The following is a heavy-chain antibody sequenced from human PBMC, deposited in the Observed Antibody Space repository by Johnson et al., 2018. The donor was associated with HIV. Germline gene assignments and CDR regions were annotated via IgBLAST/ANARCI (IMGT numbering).Heavy chain of an antibody. CDR1: GFTFSTYA. Sequence: QVQLVESGGGVVRPGRSLSLSCTASGFTFSTYAMHWVRQAPGKGLEWVAIISYDGSNKYYADSVKGRFTISRDNSKNTLYLQMNSLRAEDTAVYYCARDRYYDSSGSHAFDIWGQGTMVTVSS. D-gene: IGHD3-22*01. J-gene: IGHJ3*02. CDR2: ISYDGSNK. V-gene: IGHV3-30*04. CDR3: ARDRYYDSSGSHAFDI.